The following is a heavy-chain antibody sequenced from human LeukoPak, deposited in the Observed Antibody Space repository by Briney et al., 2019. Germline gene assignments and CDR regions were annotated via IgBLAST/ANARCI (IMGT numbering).Heavy chain of an antibody. CDR1: GGTFSSYA. D-gene: IGHD6-19*01. Sequence: GSSVKVSCKASGGTFSSYAISWVRQAPGQGLEWMGRIIPILGIANYAQKFQGRVTITADKSTSTAYMELSSLRAEDTAVYYCAKPPQDSSGWYGGPIEDWGQGTLVTVSS. V-gene: IGHV1-69*04. J-gene: IGHJ4*02. CDR2: IIPILGIA. CDR3: AKPPQDSSGWYGGPIED.